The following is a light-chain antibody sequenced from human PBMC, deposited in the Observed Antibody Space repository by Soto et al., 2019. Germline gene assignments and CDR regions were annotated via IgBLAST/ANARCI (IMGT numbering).Light chain of an antibody. V-gene: IGLV2-8*01. CDR3: SSYAGSNNLL. Sequence: QSALTQPPSASGSPGQSVTIFCTGTSSDVGGYNYVSWYQQHPGKVPKLMISEVSKRPSGVPDRFSGSKSGNTASLTVSGLQPEDEADYYCSSYAGSNNLLFGGGTKLTVL. CDR1: SSDVGGYNY. J-gene: IGLJ2*01. CDR2: EVS.